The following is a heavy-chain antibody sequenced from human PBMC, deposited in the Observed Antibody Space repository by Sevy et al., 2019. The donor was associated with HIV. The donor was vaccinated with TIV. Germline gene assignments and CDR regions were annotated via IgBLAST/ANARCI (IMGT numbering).Heavy chain of an antibody. CDR3: ARCRTRPIKYSSSWYTRTGLCDP. J-gene: IGHJ5*02. D-gene: IGHD6-13*01. V-gene: IGHV3-30*13. Sequence: GGSLRLSCAASGFTFSSYGMHWVRQAPGKGLEWVAVISYDGSNKYYADSVKGRFTISRDNSKNRLYLQMNSLRAEDTAVYYCARCRTRPIKYSSSWYTRTGLCDPWGQRTLVTGSS. CDR2: ISYDGSNK. CDR1: GFTFSSYG.